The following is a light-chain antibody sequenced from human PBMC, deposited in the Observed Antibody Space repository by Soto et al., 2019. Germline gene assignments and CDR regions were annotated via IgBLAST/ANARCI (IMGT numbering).Light chain of an antibody. CDR3: QTWGTGAWV. Sequence: QLVLTQSPSASASLGASVKLTCTLSSGHSSYAIAWYQQQPEKGPRYLMNLNSDGSHSKGDGIPDRFSGSSSGAEHYLTISRLQSEDEAEYYCQTWGTGAWVFGGGTQLTVL. V-gene: IGLV4-69*01. CDR1: SGHSSYA. J-gene: IGLJ3*02. CDR2: LNSDGSH.